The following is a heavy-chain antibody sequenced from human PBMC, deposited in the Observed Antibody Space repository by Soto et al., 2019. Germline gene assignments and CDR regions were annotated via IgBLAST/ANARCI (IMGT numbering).Heavy chain of an antibody. CDR2: IYHSGST. J-gene: IGHJ6*02. D-gene: IGHD3-10*01. CDR3: ARDTLLWFGETRYGMDV. CDR1: GGSISSSNW. Sequence: QVQLQESGPGLVKPSGTLSLTCAVSGGSISSSNWWSWVRQPPGKGLEWIGEIYHSGSTNYNPSLKSRVTISVDKSKNQFSLKLSSVTAADTAVYYCARDTLLWFGETRYGMDVWGQGTTVTVSS. V-gene: IGHV4-4*02.